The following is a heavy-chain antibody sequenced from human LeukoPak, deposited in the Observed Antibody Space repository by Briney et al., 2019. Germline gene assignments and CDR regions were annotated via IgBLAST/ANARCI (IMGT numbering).Heavy chain of an antibody. J-gene: IGHJ4*02. CDR2: ISSNGGTT. V-gene: IGHV3-64*01. Sequence: GGSLRLSCAASGFTFSTYAMHWVRQAPGKGLEYVSAISSNGGTTNYANSVKVRSTISRDNSKNTLYLQMGSLRTEDMAVYYCARAGGWYYFEYWGQGTLVTVSS. CDR3: ARAGGWYYFEY. D-gene: IGHD6-19*01. CDR1: GFTFSTYA.